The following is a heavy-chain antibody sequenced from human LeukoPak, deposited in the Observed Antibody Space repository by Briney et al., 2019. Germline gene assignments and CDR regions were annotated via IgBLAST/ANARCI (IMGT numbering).Heavy chain of an antibody. CDR3: ARTSYYGSGSYDY. D-gene: IGHD3-10*01. Sequence: PGGCVRLSCAASGFTVSGNYMSWVRQAPGKGLEWIGSIYYSGSTYYNPSLKSRGTISVDASKNQFSLKLTSVTAADTAVYYCARTSYYGSGSYDYWGQGTLVTVST. V-gene: IGHV4-59*05. CDR1: GFTVSGNY. CDR2: IYYSGST. J-gene: IGHJ4*02.